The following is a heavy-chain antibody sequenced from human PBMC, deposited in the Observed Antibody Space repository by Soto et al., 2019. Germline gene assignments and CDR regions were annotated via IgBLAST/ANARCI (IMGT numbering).Heavy chain of an antibody. CDR3: ARHLYCSTSSCYAGGKWFDP. J-gene: IGHJ5*02. D-gene: IGHD2-2*01. Sequence: SETLSLTCPVSGVSISSINYYWGWIRQPPGKGLEWIGSIYYSGSTYYNPSLKSRVTISVDTSKNQFSLKLRSVTAADTAVYYCARHLYCSTSSCYAGGKWFDPWGQGILVTVSS. CDR2: IYYSGST. V-gene: IGHV4-39*01. CDR1: GVSISSINYY.